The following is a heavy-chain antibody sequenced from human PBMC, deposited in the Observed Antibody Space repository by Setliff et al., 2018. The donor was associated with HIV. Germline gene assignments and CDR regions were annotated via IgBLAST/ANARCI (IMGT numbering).Heavy chain of an antibody. D-gene: IGHD3-3*01. V-gene: IGHV4-39*01. CDR3: ARQSGYTRGWDIFGLVAGSFDI. J-gene: IGHJ3*02. CDR1: GGSFSSSHYY. Sequence: SETLSLTCTVSGGSFSSSHYYWGWIRQPPGKGLEWIGNIHYGGFFWYSPSLKSRVTVSIDTSKNQFSLRLNSVTAADTAVYYCARQSGYTRGWDIFGLVAGSFDIWGQGTMVTVSS. CDR2: IHYGGFF.